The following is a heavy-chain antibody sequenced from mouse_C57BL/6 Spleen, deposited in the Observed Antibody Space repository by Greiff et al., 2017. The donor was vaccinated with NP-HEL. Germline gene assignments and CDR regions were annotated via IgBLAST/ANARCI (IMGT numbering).Heavy chain of an antibody. CDR2: ISSGSSTI. D-gene: IGHD1-1*01. CDR1: GFTFSDYG. V-gene: IGHV5-17*01. Sequence: EVKLMESGGGLVKPGGSLKLSCAASGFTFSDYGMHWVRQAPEKGLEWVAYISSGSSTIYYADTVKGRFTISRDNAKNTLFLQMTSLRSEDTAMYYCARQGIYYGSRRFDYWGQGTTLTVSS. J-gene: IGHJ2*01. CDR3: ARQGIYYGSRRFDY.